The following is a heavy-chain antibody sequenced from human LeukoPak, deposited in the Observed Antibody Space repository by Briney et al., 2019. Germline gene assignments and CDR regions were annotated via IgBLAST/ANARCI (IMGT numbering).Heavy chain of an antibody. CDR3: VRRDTGWFDT. CDR2: INRSGST. J-gene: IGHJ5*02. CDR1: GGSFSGYY. V-gene: IGHV4-34*01. Sequence: SETLSLTCAVYGGSFSGYYWSWIRQPPGKGLEWIGEINRSGSTNYNPSLKSRVTISVDTSKTQFSLRLRSVTAADTAVYYCVRRDTGWFDTWGQGTLVTVSS. D-gene: IGHD2-21*01.